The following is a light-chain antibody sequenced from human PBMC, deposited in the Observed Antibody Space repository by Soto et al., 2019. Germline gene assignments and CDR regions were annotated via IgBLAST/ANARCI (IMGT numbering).Light chain of an antibody. J-gene: IGLJ3*02. Sequence: QSALTQPASVSGSPGQSITISCTGASNNVGGYNYVSWYQHHPGKAPKLVLYEVSNRPSGISHRFSGSKLGSTASLTISELQAEDEADYFCCSYTSSKTLLFGGGTKLTVL. CDR1: SNNVGGYNY. V-gene: IGLV2-14*01. CDR2: EVS. CDR3: CSYTSSKTLL.